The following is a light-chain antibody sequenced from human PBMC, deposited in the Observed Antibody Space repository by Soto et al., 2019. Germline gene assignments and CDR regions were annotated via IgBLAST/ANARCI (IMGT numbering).Light chain of an antibody. Sequence: QSALTQPPSASGSPGQSVTISCTGTSSDVGGYKYVSWYQQHPGKAPKVMIYEVSKRPSGVPERFSGSKSGNTASLTVSGLQAEDEADYYCISYAGSNNLVFGGGTKLTVL. CDR1: SSDVGGYKY. CDR3: ISYAGSNNLV. J-gene: IGLJ2*01. V-gene: IGLV2-8*01. CDR2: EVS.